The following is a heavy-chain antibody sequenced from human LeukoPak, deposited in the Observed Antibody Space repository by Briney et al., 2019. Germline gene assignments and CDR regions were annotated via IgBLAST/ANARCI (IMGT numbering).Heavy chain of an antibody. CDR2: INPNSGGT. CDR3: ARHGGYSSSFWFDP. J-gene: IGHJ5*02. V-gene: IGHV1-2*02. D-gene: IGHD6-6*01. Sequence: GASVKVSCKASGYTFTGYYMHWVRQAPGQGLEWMGWINPNSGGTNYAQKFQGRVTMTRDTSISTAYMELSRLRSDDTAVYYCARHGGYSSSFWFDPWGQGTLVTVSS. CDR1: GYTFTGYY.